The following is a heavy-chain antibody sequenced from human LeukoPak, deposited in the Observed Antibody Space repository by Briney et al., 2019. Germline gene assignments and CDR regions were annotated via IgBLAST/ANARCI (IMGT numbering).Heavy chain of an antibody. CDR1: GFTFSSYG. V-gene: IGHV3-30*18. CDR3: AKGDSYGYMDFDY. Sequence: GGSLRLSCAASGFTFSSYGMHWVRQAPGKGLEWVAVISYDGSNKYYADSAKGRFTISRDNSKNTLYLQMNSLRAEDTAVYYCAKGDSYGYMDFDYWGQGTLVTVSS. J-gene: IGHJ4*02. D-gene: IGHD5-18*01. CDR2: ISYDGSNK.